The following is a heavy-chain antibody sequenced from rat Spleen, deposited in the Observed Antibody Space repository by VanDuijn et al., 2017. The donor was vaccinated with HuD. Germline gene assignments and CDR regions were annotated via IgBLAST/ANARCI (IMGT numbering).Heavy chain of an antibody. V-gene: IGHV5-29*01. J-gene: IGHJ2*01. D-gene: IGHD1-10*01. CDR1: RFTFSNYG. CDR2: ISHDGSGT. Sequence: EVRLVESGGGLVQPGRSLKLSCAASRFTFSNYGMAWVRQAPTKGLEWVATISHDGSGTDYRDSVKGRFTISRDNAKSTPYLRMDSLRSEDTATYYCARRGYNNYFFDYWGQGVMVTVSA. CDR3: ARRGYNNYFFDY.